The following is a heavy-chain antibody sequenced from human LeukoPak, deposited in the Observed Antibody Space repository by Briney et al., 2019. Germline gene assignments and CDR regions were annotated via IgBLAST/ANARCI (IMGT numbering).Heavy chain of an antibody. CDR1: GYTFTSYD. CDR3: ARDPGVAAAGCFDY. V-gene: IGHV1-8*01. CDR2: MYPNSGNT. J-gene: IGHJ4*02. D-gene: IGHD6-13*01. Sequence: ASVKVSCKASGYTFTSYDINWVRQATGQGLEWMGWMYPNSGNTGYAQTFQGRVTMTRNTSISTAYMELSSLRSEDTAVYYCARDPGVAAAGCFDYWGQGTLVTVSS.